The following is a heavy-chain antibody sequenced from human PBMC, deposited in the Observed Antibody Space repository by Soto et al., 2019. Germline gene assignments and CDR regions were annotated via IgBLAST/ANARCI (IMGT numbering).Heavy chain of an antibody. Sequence: SETLSLTCTVSGGSMTSSFWSWIRQPPGKGLEWIGYVYHSGSSNSNPSLKSRVTISIDTPKNQFSLKLTSVTAADTAVYYCARLGHFDSNGYDAFDIWGQGTMVTV. J-gene: IGHJ3*02. V-gene: IGHV4-59*01. D-gene: IGHD3-22*01. CDR2: VYHSGSS. CDR3: ARLGHFDSNGYDAFDI. CDR1: GGSMTSSF.